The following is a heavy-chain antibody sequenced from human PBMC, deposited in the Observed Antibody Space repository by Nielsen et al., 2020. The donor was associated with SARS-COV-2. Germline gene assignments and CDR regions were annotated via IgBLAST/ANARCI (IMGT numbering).Heavy chain of an antibody. CDR3: ARGLELRGYYYYYGMDV. V-gene: IGHV3-30-3*01. CDR2: ISYDGSNK. D-gene: IGHD1-7*01. CDR1: GFTFSSYA. J-gene: IGHJ6*02. Sequence: GESLKISCAASGFTFSSYAMHWVRQAPGKGLEWVAVISYDGSNKYYADSVKGRFTISRDNSKNTLYLQMNSLRAEDTAVYYCARGLELRGYYYYYGMDVWGQGTTVTVSS.